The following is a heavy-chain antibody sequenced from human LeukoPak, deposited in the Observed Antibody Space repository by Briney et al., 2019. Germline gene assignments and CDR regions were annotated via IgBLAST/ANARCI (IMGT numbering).Heavy chain of an antibody. CDR3: AKDYYDSSGYPAGMDV. J-gene: IGHJ6*02. Sequence: PGRSLRLSCAASGFTFSSYGMHWVRQAPGKGLEWVAVISYDGSNKYYADSVKGRFTISRDNSKNTLYLQMNSLGAEDTAVYYCAKDYYDSSGYPAGMDVWGQGTTVTVSS. CDR1: GFTFSSYG. CDR2: ISYDGSNK. V-gene: IGHV3-30*18. D-gene: IGHD3-22*01.